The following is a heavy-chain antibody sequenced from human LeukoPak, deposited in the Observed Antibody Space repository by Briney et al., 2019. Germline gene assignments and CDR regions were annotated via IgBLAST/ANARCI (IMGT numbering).Heavy chain of an antibody. J-gene: IGHJ6*02. D-gene: IGHD6-13*01. CDR2: LLRRVDGGRI. V-gene: IGHV3-15*01. Sequence: PGGSLRLSCAASGFTFNNAWMNWVRQAPGKGLEWVGRLLRRVDGGRIDYAAPVKGRFTISRDDSENTLCLEMNSLKTEDTAVYYCTIDRVGAWYYYYGMDVWGQGTTVTVSS. CDR3: TIDRVGAWYYYYGMDV. CDR1: GFTFNNAW.